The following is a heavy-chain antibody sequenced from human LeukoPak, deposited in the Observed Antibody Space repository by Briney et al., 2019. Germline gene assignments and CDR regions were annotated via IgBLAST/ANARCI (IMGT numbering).Heavy chain of an antibody. CDR2: ISGSGGST. V-gene: IGHV3-23*01. J-gene: IGHJ4*02. CDR3: AKNAGGWYDY. Sequence: GGSLRLSCTASGFIFSRYAMSWVPQAPGKGLEWVSAISGSGGSTYYADSVKGRFTISRENSKNTMYLQINRLRPEDTSIYYRAKNAGGWYDYWGQGTLVTVSS. CDR1: GFIFSRYA. D-gene: IGHD6-19*01.